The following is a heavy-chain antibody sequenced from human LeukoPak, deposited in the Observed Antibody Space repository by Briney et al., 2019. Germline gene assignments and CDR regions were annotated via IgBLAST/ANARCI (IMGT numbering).Heavy chain of an antibody. Sequence: GGSLRLSCEGSGFTFSNYWMGWVRQAPGKGLQWVANIKTDGSEKYYVDSVKGRFTISRDNAKNSLYLQMNSLRAEDTAVYHCATYSSLNRREFQFWGEGTLLTVSS. CDR3: ATYSSLNRREFQF. CDR1: GFTFSNYW. D-gene: IGHD3-22*01. CDR2: IKTDGSEK. J-gene: IGHJ1*01. V-gene: IGHV3-7*01.